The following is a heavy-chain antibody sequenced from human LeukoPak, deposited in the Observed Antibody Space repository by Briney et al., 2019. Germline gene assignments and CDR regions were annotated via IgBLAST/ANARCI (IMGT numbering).Heavy chain of an antibody. CDR2: ISDSGGST. J-gene: IGHJ4*02. V-gene: IGHV3-23*01. Sequence: GGSLRLSCAVSGITLSNYGMSWVRQAPGKGLEWVAGISDSGGSTNYADSVKGRFTISRDNPKHTLYLQMNSLRADDTAVYFCAKRGVVIRVILVGFHKEAYYFDSWGQGALVTVSS. CDR1: GITLSNYG. CDR3: AKRGVVIRVILVGFHKEAYYFDS. D-gene: IGHD3-22*01.